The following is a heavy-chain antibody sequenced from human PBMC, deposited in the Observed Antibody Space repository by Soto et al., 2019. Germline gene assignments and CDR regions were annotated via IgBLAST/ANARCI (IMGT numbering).Heavy chain of an antibody. D-gene: IGHD3-10*01. CDR1: GDTFSSYT. J-gene: IGHJ4*02. CDR2: IIPMVGMA. Sequence: QVQLVQSGAEVKKPGSSVRLSCPASGDTFSSYTIIWVRQAPGQGPEWMGRIIPMVGMADYPQKFQGRVTISADKSTSTAYMVLSSLRSDDTAVYFCATNYGSGSTHFDYWGQGTLVTVSS. V-gene: IGHV1-69*02. CDR3: ATNYGSGSTHFDY.